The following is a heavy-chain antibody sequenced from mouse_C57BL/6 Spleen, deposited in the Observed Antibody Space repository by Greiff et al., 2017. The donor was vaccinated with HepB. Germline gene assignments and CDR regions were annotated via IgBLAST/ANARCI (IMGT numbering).Heavy chain of an antibody. Sequence: EVQLQQSGPELVKPGASVKIPCKASGYTFTDYNMDWVKQSHGKSLEWIGDINPNNGGTIYNQKFKGKATLTVDKSSSTAYMELRSLTSEDTAVYYCARKGLTTVVATDAMDYWGQGTSVTVSS. CDR2: INPNNGGT. D-gene: IGHD1-1*01. CDR3: ARKGLTTVVATDAMDY. J-gene: IGHJ4*01. CDR1: GYTFTDYN. V-gene: IGHV1-18*01.